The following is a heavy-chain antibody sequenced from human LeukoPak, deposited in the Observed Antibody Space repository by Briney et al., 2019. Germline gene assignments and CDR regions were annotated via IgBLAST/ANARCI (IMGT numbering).Heavy chain of an antibody. CDR2: IRFDGSNT. V-gene: IGHV3-30*02. CDR1: GFTFSSYA. J-gene: IGHJ1*01. Sequence: PGGSLRLSCAASGFTFSSYAMHWVRQAPGKGLEWVAFIRFDGSNTYYADSVKGRFTISRDNSKNTLYLQMNSLRAEDTAVYYCAKDLMKYTNPAAHWGQGTLVTVSS. D-gene: IGHD2-2*02. CDR3: AKDLMKYTNPAAH.